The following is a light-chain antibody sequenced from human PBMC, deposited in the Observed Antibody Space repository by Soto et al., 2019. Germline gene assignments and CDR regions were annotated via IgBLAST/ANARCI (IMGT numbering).Light chain of an antibody. Sequence: QSVLTQPASVSGSPGQSITISCTGTSSDVGGYNYVSWYQQTPGKAPKLMMSEVSNRPSGVSNRFSGSRSGNTASLTISGLQSEDEAEYYCNSYTSSSTFVFGTGTKLTVL. J-gene: IGLJ1*01. CDR1: SSDVGGYNY. CDR2: EVS. CDR3: NSYTSSSTFV. V-gene: IGLV2-14*01.